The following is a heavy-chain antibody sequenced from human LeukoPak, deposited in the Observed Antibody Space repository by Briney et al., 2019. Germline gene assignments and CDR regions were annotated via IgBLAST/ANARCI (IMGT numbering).Heavy chain of an antibody. V-gene: IGHV4-30-4*01. J-gene: IGHJ4*02. CDR1: GGSISSGDYY. CDR3: ARTYDSSGYPFDY. D-gene: IGHD3-22*01. CDR2: IYYSGST. Sequence: SQTLSLTCTVSGGSISSGDYYWSWIRQPPGKGLEWIGYIYYSGSTYYNPSLKSRVTISVDTSKNQFSLKLSSVTAEDPAVYYCARTYDSSGYPFDYWGQGTLVSVSS.